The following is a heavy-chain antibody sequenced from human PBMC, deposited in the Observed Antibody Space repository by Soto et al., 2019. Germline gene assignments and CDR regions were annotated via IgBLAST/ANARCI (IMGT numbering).Heavy chain of an antibody. CDR1: GGTFSRHS. J-gene: IGHJ4*02. CDR2: IIPIFDAT. CDR3: ARDLTSVRGS. V-gene: IGHV1-69*01. D-gene: IGHD3-10*01. Sequence: QVQMVQSGAEVKKPGSSARVSCKVSGGTFSRHSISWVRQAPGQGLEWMGGIIPIFDATQYAQKFQGRLTITADASTTTFHMDLISLRPEDTAIYYCARDLTSVRGSWGQGTLVTVS.